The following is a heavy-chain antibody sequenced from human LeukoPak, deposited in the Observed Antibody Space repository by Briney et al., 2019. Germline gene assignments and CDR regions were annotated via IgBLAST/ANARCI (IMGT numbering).Heavy chain of an antibody. Sequence: SETLSLTCAVYGDSFSGYYWSWIRQPPGKGLEWIGEINHSGSTNYNPSLKSRVTISVDTSKNQFSLKLSSVTAADTAVYYCATGQYYYDSSGYCLVDYWGQGTLVTVSS. CDR3: ATGQYYYDSSGYCLVDY. D-gene: IGHD3-22*01. J-gene: IGHJ4*02. CDR1: GDSFSGYY. CDR2: INHSGST. V-gene: IGHV4-34*01.